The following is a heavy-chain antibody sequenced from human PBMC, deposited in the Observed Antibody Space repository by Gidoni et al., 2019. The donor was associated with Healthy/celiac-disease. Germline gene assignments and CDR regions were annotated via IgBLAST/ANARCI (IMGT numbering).Heavy chain of an antibody. J-gene: IGHJ2*01. CDR3: ARDVAWYSSSRAEWYFDL. CDR2: ISSSSSYI. CDR1: GFTFSSYS. V-gene: IGHV3-21*01. D-gene: IGHD6-6*01. Sequence: EVQLVESGGGLVKPGGSLRLSCAASGFTFSSYSMNWVRQAPGKGLEWVSSISSSSSYIYYADSVKGRFTISRDNAKNSLYLQMNSLRAEDTAVYYCARDVAWYSSSRAEWYFDLWGRGTLVTVSS.